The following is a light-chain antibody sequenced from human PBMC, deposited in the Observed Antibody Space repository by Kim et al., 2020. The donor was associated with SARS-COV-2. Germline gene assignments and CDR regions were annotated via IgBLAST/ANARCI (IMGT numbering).Light chain of an antibody. J-gene: IGKJ2*01. CDR1: QSISSY. Sequence: DIQMTQSPSSLSASVGDRVTITCRASQSISSYLNWYQQKPGKAPKLLIYAASSLQSGVPSRFSGSGSGTDFTLTISSLQPEDFATYYCQQSYSTPYTFAQGTRLEL. CDR2: AAS. V-gene: IGKV1-39*01. CDR3: QQSYSTPYT.